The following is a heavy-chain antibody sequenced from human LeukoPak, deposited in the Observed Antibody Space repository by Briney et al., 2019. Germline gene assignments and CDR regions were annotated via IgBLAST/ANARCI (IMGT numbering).Heavy chain of an antibody. V-gene: IGHV1-2*02. Sequence: GASVKVSCKASGYTFTAYYMHWVRQAPGLGLEWMGWINPNSGDTAYAQKFQGRVTVTKDTSISTAYMELTGLRSDDTAVYYCARDRHRRGVKSVNDYWGQGTLVTVSS. J-gene: IGHJ4*02. CDR3: ARDRHRRGVKSVNDY. CDR2: INPNSGDT. CDR1: GYTFTAYY. D-gene: IGHD3-10*01.